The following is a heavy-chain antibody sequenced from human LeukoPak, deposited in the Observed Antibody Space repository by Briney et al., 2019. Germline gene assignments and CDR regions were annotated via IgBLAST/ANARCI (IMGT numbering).Heavy chain of an antibody. J-gene: IGHJ4*02. D-gene: IGHD5-12*01. CDR3: VNLGYSD. CDR2: IKNDGSDK. CDR1: GFSFSAAW. Sequence: GGSLRLSCEASGFSFSAAWMTWVLRAPGKGLEWVATIKNDGSDKYYVDYVKGRFTLSRDNAKNLVYLQMNSLRVEDTAVYYCVNLGYSDGGQGTLVTVSS. V-gene: IGHV3-7*01.